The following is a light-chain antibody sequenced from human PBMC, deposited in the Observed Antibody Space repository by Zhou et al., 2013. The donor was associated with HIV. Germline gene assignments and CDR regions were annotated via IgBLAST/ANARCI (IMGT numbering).Light chain of an antibody. Sequence: EIVMTQSPATLSVSPGEGATLSCRASQSVSSSYLAWYQQKPGQAPRLLIYDASIRPTGIPDRFSGSGSGTDFTLTIARLEPEDFAVYYCQQYGSSPWTFGQGTKVEIK. CDR2: DAS. V-gene: IGKV3-20*01. CDR1: QSVSSSY. CDR3: QQYGSSPWT. J-gene: IGKJ1*01.